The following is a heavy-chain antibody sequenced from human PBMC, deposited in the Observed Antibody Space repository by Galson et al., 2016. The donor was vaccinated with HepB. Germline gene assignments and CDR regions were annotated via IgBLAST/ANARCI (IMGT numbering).Heavy chain of an antibody. CDR3: VREVLVGDGPMDY. V-gene: IGHV1-18*01. CDR1: GYTFTSYG. J-gene: IGHJ4*02. Sequence: SVKVSCKASGYTFTSYGISWVRQAPGQGLEWLGWINTYNGNTKYAQKFLGRVTMTTDTSTSTAYMELRSLRSDDTAVYYCVREVLVGDGPMDYWGQGTQVTVSS. D-gene: IGHD5-24*01. CDR2: INTYNGNT.